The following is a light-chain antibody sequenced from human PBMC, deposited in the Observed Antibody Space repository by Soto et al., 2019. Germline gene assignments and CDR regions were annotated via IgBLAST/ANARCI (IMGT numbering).Light chain of an antibody. J-gene: IGKJ1*01. V-gene: IGKV3-15*01. CDR3: QQYGSSPPT. CDR2: GAS. Sequence: EIVMTQSPATLSVSPGERATLSCRASQSVSSDLAWYHQKPGQAPRLLIYGASTRATGIPARFSGSGSGTEFTLTISRLEPEDFALYYCQQYGSSPPTFGQGTKVNIK. CDR1: QSVSSD.